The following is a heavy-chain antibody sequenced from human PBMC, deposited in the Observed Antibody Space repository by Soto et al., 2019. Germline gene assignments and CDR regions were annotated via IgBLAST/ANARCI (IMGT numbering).Heavy chain of an antibody. V-gene: IGHV3-30-3*01. J-gene: IGHJ6*02. CDR1: GFTFSSYT. CDR2: ISYDGSNK. Sequence: QVQLVESGGGVVQPGRSLRLSCAASGFTFSSYTMHWVRQAPGKGLEWVAVISYDGSNKYYADSVKGRFTISRDNSKDTLYLQMNSLRAEDTAVYYCASPYYYSYGLDVWGQGTTVTVSS. CDR3: ASPYYYSYGLDV.